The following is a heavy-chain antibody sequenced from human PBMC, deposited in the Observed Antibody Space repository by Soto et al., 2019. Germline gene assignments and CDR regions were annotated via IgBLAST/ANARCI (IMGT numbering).Heavy chain of an antibody. CDR2: IYYSGNT. D-gene: IGHD3-10*01. CDR1: AGSMRSGDYS. CDR3: AREAGNHYGSGNLFDY. Sequence: SETLSLTCAVSAGSMRSGDYSWSWIRQPPGKGLEWIGYIYYSGNTYYNPSLKSRVTISVGRSKNQFSLKLSSVTAAETAVYYCAREAGNHYGSGNLFDYWGQGILVTVSS. J-gene: IGHJ4*02. V-gene: IGHV4-30-2*01.